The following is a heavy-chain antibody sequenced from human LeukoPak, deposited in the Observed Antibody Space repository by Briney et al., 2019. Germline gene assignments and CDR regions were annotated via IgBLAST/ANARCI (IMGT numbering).Heavy chain of an antibody. J-gene: IGHJ4*02. CDR1: GFTFSNYA. CDR2: ITGSGGNT. D-gene: IGHD3-9*01. Sequence: GGSLRLSCAASGFTFSNYAMSWVRQAPGKGLEWVSAITGSGGNTYYADSVKGRFTISRDNSKNTVFLQMDSLRAEDTAVYYCAKWGDYNVLTGYYVSDYWGQGTLVTVSS. CDR3: AKWGDYNVLTGYYVSDY. V-gene: IGHV3-23*01.